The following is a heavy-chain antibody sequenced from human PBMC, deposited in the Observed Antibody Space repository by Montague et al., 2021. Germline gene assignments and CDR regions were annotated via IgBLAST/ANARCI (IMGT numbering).Heavy chain of an antibody. D-gene: IGHD2-21*01. J-gene: IGHJ4*02. Sequence: SLRLSCAASRFTFSNYWMSWVRQAPGKGLEWVANIKQDGSEKHYVDSVKGRFTISRDNAKNSLYLQMNSLRAEDTAVYFCARDQGQGYCGGDCYVGLDYWGQGTLVTVSS. CDR1: RFTFSNYW. V-gene: IGHV3-7*01. CDR3: ARDQGQGYCGGDCYVGLDY. CDR2: IKQDGSEK.